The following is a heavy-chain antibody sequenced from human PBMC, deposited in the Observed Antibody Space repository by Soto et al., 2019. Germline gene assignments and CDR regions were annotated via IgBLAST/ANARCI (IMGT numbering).Heavy chain of an antibody. CDR1: GVSFNNNC. Sequence: QVQLVQSGAEVKKPGSSVKVSCKTSGVSFNNNCIGWVRQAPGHGLEWMGGVSPPFRTSNYARKFQGRISITADASTGTVNMELSSLTSEDTAQYYCARVLYYGSGRYSPYGMDVWGQGTTVTVSS. V-gene: IGHV1-69*01. D-gene: IGHD3-10*01. J-gene: IGHJ6*02. CDR3: ARVLYYGSGRYSPYGMDV. CDR2: VSPPFRTS.